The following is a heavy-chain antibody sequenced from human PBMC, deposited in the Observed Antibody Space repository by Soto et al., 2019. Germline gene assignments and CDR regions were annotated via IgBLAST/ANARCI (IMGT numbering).Heavy chain of an antibody. Sequence: SETLSLTCTFSGGSVSGGSYYWNWIRQPPGKGLEWIGEIYFSGSTNYNPSLKSRVTISIDTSKNQFSLKLSSVTAADTAVYYCARVPGNYYDSSGYYYVDYWGQGTLVTVSS. CDR3: ARVPGNYYDSSGYYYVDY. CDR1: GGSVSGGSYY. CDR2: IYFSGST. D-gene: IGHD3-22*01. J-gene: IGHJ4*02. V-gene: IGHV4-61*01.